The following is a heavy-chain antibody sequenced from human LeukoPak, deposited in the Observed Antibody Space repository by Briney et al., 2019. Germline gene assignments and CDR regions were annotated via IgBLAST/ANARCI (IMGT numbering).Heavy chain of an antibody. CDR3: ARGWGSSRGRLDS. J-gene: IGHJ4*02. V-gene: IGHV4-59*01. Sequence: SETLSLTCSLSSGPIASYYWTWVRQTPRKGLEWIGYIFASGTSEYNPSLKSRVTIALDMSRNQFSLKMTSVTAADTAVYFCARGWGSSRGRLDSWGQGTLVTVS. CDR1: SGPIASYY. CDR2: IFASGTS. D-gene: IGHD3-16*02.